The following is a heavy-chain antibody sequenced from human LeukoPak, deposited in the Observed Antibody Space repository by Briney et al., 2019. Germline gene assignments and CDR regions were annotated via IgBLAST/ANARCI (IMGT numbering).Heavy chain of an antibody. CDR2: ISYDGSNK. Sequence: GGSLRLSCAASGSTFSSYAMHWVRQAPGKGLEWVAVISYDGSNKYYADSVKGRFTISRDNPKNTLYLQMNSLRAEDTAVYFCAKRGVVIRVILVGFHKEANYFDSWGQGVLVTVSS. CDR1: GSTFSSYA. CDR3: AKRGVVIRVILVGFHKEANYFDS. V-gene: IGHV3-30*04. D-gene: IGHD3-22*01. J-gene: IGHJ4*02.